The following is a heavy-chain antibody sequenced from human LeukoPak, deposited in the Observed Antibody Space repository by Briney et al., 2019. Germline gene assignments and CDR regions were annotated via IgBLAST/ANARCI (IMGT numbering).Heavy chain of an antibody. D-gene: IGHD6-19*01. CDR2: ISWNSGSI. Sequence: GGSLRLSCAASGFTFDDYAMHWVRQAPGKGLEWVSGISWNSGSIGYADSVKARFTISRDNAKNSLYLQMNSLRAEDTALYYCAKDMDIGYSSGWLIDYWGQGTLVTVSS. V-gene: IGHV3-9*01. CDR1: GFTFDDYA. CDR3: AKDMDIGYSSGWLIDY. J-gene: IGHJ4*02.